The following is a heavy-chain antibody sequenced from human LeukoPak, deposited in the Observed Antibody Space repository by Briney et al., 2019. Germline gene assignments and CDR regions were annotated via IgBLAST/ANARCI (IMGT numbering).Heavy chain of an antibody. D-gene: IGHD3-22*01. CDR2: IIPIFGTS. Sequence: ASVKVSCKASGGTFSSYAISWVRQAPGQGLEWMGGIIPIFGTSNYAQKFQGRVTITTDESTSTAYMELSSLRSEDTAVYYCARAKDTYYYDSSAYSPDYWGQGTLVTVSS. CDR1: GGTFSSYA. CDR3: ARAKDTYYYDSSAYSPDY. J-gene: IGHJ4*02. V-gene: IGHV1-69*05.